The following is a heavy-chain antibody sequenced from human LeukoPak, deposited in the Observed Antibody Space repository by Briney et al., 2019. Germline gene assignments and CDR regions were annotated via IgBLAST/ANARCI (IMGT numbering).Heavy chain of an antibody. CDR2: IYTSGST. J-gene: IGHJ5*02. CDR3: ARGSRGVWFGESNWFDP. CDR1: GGSISSYY. V-gene: IGHV4-4*07. D-gene: IGHD3-10*01. Sequence: SETLSLTCTVSGGSISSYYWSWIRQPAGKGLEWIGRIYTSGSTNYNPSLKSRVTISVDTSENQFSLKLSSVTAADTAVYYCARGSRGVWFGESNWFDPWGQGTLVTVSS.